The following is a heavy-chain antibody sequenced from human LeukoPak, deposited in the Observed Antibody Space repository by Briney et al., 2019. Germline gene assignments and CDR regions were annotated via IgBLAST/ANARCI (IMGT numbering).Heavy chain of an antibody. CDR2: IKQDGSER. Sequence: GGSLRLSCAASGFTFSGFSMSWVRQSPTKGLEWVANIKQDGSERYYVDSVKGRFTISSDNAKNSLSLQMNNLRVEDTAVYYCARAGSHWHYVYWGQGTVVTVSS. J-gene: IGHJ4*02. CDR1: GFTFSGFS. D-gene: IGHD3-10*01. V-gene: IGHV3-7*01. CDR3: ARAGSHWHYVY.